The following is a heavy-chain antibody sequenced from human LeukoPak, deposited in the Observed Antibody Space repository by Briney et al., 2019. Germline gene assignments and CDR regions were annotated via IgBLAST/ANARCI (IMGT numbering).Heavy chain of an antibody. D-gene: IGHD4-17*01. CDR1: GFTFSSYG. V-gene: IGHV3-30*18. CDR3: ANEIRPNDY. CDR2: ISYDGSNE. Sequence: GGSLRLSCAASGFTFSSYGMHWVRQAPGKGLEWVAVISYDGSNEYYADSVKGRFTISRDNSKNTLYLQMSSLRAEDTAVYYCANEIRPNDYWGQGTQVTVSS. J-gene: IGHJ4*02.